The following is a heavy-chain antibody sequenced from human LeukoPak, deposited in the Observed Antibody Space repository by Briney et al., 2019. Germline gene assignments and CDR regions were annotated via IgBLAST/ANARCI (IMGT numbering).Heavy chain of an antibody. J-gene: IGHJ4*02. CDR3: ARARYYYDSSGTLIDY. CDR1: GFTFSSYS. D-gene: IGHD3-22*01. Sequence: GGSLRLSCAASGFTFSSYSMNWVRQAPGKGLEWVSSISSSSSYIYYADSVKGRFTISRDNAKNSLYLQMNSLRAEDTAVYYCARARYYYDSSGTLIDYWGQGTLVTVSS. CDR2: ISSSSSYI. V-gene: IGHV3-21*01.